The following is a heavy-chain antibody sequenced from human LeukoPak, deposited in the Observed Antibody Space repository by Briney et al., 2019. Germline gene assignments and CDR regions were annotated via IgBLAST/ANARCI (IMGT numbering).Heavy chain of an antibody. CDR1: GYTFTGYY. J-gene: IGHJ4*02. V-gene: IGHV1-2*02. CDR3: AREYDYVWGSYRYYFDY. Sequence: VSVKVSCKASGYTFTGYYMHWVRQAPGQGLEWMGWINPNSGGTNYAQKFQGRVTMTRDTSISTAYMELSRLRSDDTAVYYCAREYDYVWGSYRYYFDYWGQGTLVTVSS. CDR2: INPNSGGT. D-gene: IGHD3-16*02.